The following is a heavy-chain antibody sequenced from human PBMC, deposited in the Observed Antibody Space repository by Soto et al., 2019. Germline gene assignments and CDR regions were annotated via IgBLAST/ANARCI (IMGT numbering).Heavy chain of an antibody. CDR1: GGSISSSSYY. CDR3: ARRIAVAGTGGYYFDY. J-gene: IGHJ4*02. D-gene: IGHD6-19*01. V-gene: IGHV4-39*01. CDR2: IYYSGST. Sequence: QLQLQESGPGLVKPSETLSLTCTVSGGSISSSSYYWGWIRQPPGKGLEWIGSIYYSGSTYYNPSLKSRVTISVDTSKNQFSLKLSSVTAADTAVYYCARRIAVAGTGGYYFDYWGQGTLVTVSS.